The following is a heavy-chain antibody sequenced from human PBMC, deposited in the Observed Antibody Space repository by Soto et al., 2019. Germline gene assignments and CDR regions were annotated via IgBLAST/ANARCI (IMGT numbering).Heavy chain of an antibody. CDR2: ISNDGSST. D-gene: IGHD3-22*01. Sequence: EVQLVESGGGLVQPGGSLRLSCAASGFTSSSHWIHWVRQAPGKGLVWVSRISNDGSSTNYADSVKGRFTISRDNAKNTVYLQMNSLRAEDTAVYYCARDTYYYDSSDHFSADAFDIWGQGTMVTVSS. J-gene: IGHJ3*02. V-gene: IGHV3-74*01. CDR3: ARDTYYYDSSDHFSADAFDI. CDR1: GFTSSSHW.